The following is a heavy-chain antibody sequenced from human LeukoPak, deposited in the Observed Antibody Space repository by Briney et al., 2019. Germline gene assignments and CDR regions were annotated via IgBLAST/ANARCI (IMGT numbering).Heavy chain of an antibody. CDR3: ARALRLDGGWFDP. Sequence: GASVKASCKASGYTFTSYDTNWVRQATGQGLEWMGWMNPNSGNTGYAQKFQGRVTMTRNTSISTAYMELSSLRSEDTAVYYCARALRLDGGWFDPWGQGTLVTVSS. D-gene: IGHD3-16*01. CDR1: GYTFTSYD. CDR2: MNPNSGNT. V-gene: IGHV1-8*01. J-gene: IGHJ5*02.